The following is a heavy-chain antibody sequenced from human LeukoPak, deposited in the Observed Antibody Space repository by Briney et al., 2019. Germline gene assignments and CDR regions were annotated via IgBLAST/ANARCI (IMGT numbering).Heavy chain of an antibody. V-gene: IGHV3-48*01. J-gene: IGHJ4*02. D-gene: IGHD4-17*01. CDR3: ARDLYGDYLGYFDY. Sequence: GGSLRLSCAASGFTFSSYSMNWVRQAPGKGLEWISYISSGTITMYYADSVKGRFTISRDNSKNTLYLQMNSLRAEDTAVYYCARDLYGDYLGYFDYWGQGTLVTVSS. CDR1: GFTFSSYS. CDR2: ISSGTITM.